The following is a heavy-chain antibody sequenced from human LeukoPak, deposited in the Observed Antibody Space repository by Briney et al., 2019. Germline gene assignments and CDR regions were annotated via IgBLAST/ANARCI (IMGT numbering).Heavy chain of an antibody. CDR1: GFTFSSYD. D-gene: IGHD5-12*01. CDR2: IGTAGDT. Sequence: GGSLRLSCAASGFTFSSYDMHWVRQSTGKGLEWVSAIGTAGDTYYSDSVKGRFTISRENARYSLYLQMNSLRAGDTAVYYCARHVDYYGMGVWGQGTTVTVSS. CDR3: ARHVDYYGMGV. J-gene: IGHJ6*02. V-gene: IGHV3-13*01.